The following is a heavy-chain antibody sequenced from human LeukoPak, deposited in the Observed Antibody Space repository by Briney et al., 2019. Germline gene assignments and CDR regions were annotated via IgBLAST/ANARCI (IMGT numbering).Heavy chain of an antibody. CDR2: ISSSGSTI. CDR1: GFTFSSYE. V-gene: IGHV3-48*03. Sequence: QPGGSLRLSCAASGFTFSSYEMNWVRQAPGKGLEWVSYISSSGSTIYYADSVKGRFTISRDNAKNSLYLQMNSLRAEDTAVYYCARGRIAVAATETSFDYWGKGTLVAVSS. J-gene: IGHJ4*02. D-gene: IGHD6-19*01. CDR3: ARGRIAVAATETSFDY.